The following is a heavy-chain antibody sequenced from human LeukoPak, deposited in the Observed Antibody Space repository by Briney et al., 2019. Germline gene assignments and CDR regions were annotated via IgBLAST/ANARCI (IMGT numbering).Heavy chain of an antibody. CDR3: AREFIAAAGPLLVYYMDV. Sequence: GGSLRLSCAASGFTFSSYSMNWVRQAPGKGLEWVSSISSSSSYIYYADSVKGRFTISRDNAKNSLYLQMNSLRAEDTAVYYCAREFIAAAGPLLVYYMDVWGKGTTVTVSS. J-gene: IGHJ6*03. CDR1: GFTFSSYS. CDR2: ISSSSSYI. V-gene: IGHV3-21*01. D-gene: IGHD6-13*01.